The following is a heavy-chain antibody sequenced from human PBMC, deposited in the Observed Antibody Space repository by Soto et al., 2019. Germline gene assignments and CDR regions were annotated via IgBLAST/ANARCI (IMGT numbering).Heavy chain of an antibody. J-gene: IGHJ4*02. CDR2: MWYHGRDL. V-gene: IGHV3-33*01. Sequence: QVQLVESGGGVVQPGRSLRLSCAASEFSFSDYVMHWVRQAPGKGLDWVAVMWYHGRDLFYADSVKGRFTISRDNSKNTLYLQMNSLRAEDTAVYYCARDQGGQSGNFIFDTWGQGTLVTVSS. D-gene: IGHD3-16*01. CDR1: EFSFSDYV. CDR3: ARDQGGQSGNFIFDT.